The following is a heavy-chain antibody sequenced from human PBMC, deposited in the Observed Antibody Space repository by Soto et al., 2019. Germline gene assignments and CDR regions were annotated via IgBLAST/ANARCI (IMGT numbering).Heavy chain of an antibody. D-gene: IGHD2-2*01. Sequence: QVQLVQSGAEVKKPGSSVKVSCKASGGTFSSYAISWVRQAPGQGLEWMGGIIPIFGTANYAQKFQGRVTITADESTSTADMELTSLRSEDTAVYYCARLSHAPFPAVPPDYWGQGTLVTVSS. CDR2: IIPIFGTA. J-gene: IGHJ4*02. V-gene: IGHV1-69*01. CDR1: GGTFSSYA. CDR3: ARLSHAPFPAVPPDY.